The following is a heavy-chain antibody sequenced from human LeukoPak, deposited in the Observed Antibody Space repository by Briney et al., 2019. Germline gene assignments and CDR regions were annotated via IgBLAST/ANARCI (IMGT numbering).Heavy chain of an antibody. Sequence: GESLKIACKGSGYSFTSYWIGWVRQMPGKGLEWMGIIYPGDSDTRYSPSFQGQVTISADKSISTAYLQWSSLKASDTAMYYCARHLSAEGGDYTTDRAFDIWGQGTMVTVSS. CDR1: GYSFTSYW. V-gene: IGHV5-51*01. CDR3: ARHLSAEGGDYTTDRAFDI. CDR2: IYPGDSDT. D-gene: IGHD4-17*01. J-gene: IGHJ3*02.